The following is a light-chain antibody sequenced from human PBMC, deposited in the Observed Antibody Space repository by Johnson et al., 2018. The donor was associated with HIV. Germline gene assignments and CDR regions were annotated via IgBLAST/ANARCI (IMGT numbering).Light chain of an antibody. CDR1: SSNIGNNY. V-gene: IGLV1-51*02. CDR2: ENN. CDR3: GTWDNLGATDV. Sequence: QSVLTQPPSVSAAPGQKVTISCSGSSSNIGNNYVSWYQQLPGTAPKLLIYENNKRPPGHPDRFTGSNSGSSATLGIPGLQPGDEAVYFCGTWDNLGATDVLGIGTKVPVL. J-gene: IGLJ1*01.